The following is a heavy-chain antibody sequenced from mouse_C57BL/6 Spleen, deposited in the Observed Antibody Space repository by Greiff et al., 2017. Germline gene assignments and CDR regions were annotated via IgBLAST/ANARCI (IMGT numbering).Heavy chain of an antibody. D-gene: IGHD2-5*01. CDR2: ISNGGGST. Sequence: EVKVVESGGGLVQPGGSLKLSCAASGFTFSDYYMYWVRQTPEKRLEWVAYISNGGGSTYYPDTVKGRFTISRDNAKNTLYLQMSRLKSEDTAMYYCARHAYYSNLYYAMDYWGQGTSVTVSS. CDR1: GFTFSDYY. V-gene: IGHV5-12*01. J-gene: IGHJ4*01. CDR3: ARHAYYSNLYYAMDY.